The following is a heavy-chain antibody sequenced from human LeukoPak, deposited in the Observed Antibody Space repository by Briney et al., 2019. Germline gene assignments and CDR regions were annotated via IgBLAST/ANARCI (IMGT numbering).Heavy chain of an antibody. J-gene: IGHJ4*02. V-gene: IGHV4-4*07. CDR3: ARVGVTSSYFFHY. Sequence: PSETLSLTCTVSGGSITSYYRSWIRQPAGKGLEWIGRIYTSGSTNYNPSLKSRVTMSADTSKNQLSLKLSSVTAADTAVYYCARVGVTSSYFFHYWGQGTLVTVSS. D-gene: IGHD3-16*01. CDR2: IYTSGST. CDR1: GGSITSYY.